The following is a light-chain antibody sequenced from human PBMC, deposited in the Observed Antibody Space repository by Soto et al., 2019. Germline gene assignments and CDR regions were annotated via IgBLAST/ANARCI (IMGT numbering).Light chain of an antibody. CDR1: SSNIGSYT. J-gene: IGLJ2*01. CDR2: STD. Sequence: QSALTQPPSASGTPGQRVTISCSGSSSNIGSYTVNWYQHLPGTAPKVIIFSTDQRPSGVPDRFSGSKSGTSASLAISGLQSEDEADYYCATWDDSLNGHLVFGGGTKLTVL. V-gene: IGLV1-44*01. CDR3: ATWDDSLNGHLV.